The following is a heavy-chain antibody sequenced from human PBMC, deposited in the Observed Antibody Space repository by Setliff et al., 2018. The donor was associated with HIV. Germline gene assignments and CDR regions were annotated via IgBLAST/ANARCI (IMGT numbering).Heavy chain of an antibody. D-gene: IGHD2-8*01. CDR2: ISNSGKI. Sequence: PSETLSLTCAVSGYSISTNEWWGWIRQPPGKGLAWIGYISNSGKIYYDPSLNSRVTLSADTSKNQLSLKLTSVTAEDTGVYYCAKDAGVTGGLYRYYIDAWGNGTTVTVSS. J-gene: IGHJ6*03. CDR1: GYSISTNEW. V-gene: IGHV4-28*03. CDR3: AKDAGVTGGLYRYYIDA.